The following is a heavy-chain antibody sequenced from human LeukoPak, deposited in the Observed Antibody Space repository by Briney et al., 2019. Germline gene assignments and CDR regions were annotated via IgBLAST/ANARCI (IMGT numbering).Heavy chain of an antibody. D-gene: IGHD2-15*01. Sequence: SETLSLTCAVYADSFSRYYWNWVRQPPGKQLEYIGEINRAGTTNYNPSLKTRVTLSIDTSKNQFSLRLTSVAAAAPALYFCARSAGFDVYCRPGGCDSGYYDAWGQGTPVSVSS. CDR3: ARSAGFDVYCRPGGCDSGYYDA. CDR2: INRAGTT. J-gene: IGHJ4*02. CDR1: ADSFSRYY. V-gene: IGHV4-34*01.